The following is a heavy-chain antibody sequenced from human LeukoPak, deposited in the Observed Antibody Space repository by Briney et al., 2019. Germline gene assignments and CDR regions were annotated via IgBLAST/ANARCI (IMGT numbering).Heavy chain of an antibody. CDR1: GFSFRDYS. J-gene: IGHJ4*02. D-gene: IGHD6-13*01. V-gene: IGHV3-48*01. CDR3: ARDQGYSSSSNY. Sequence: GGSLRLSCAASGFSFRDYSMNWVRQAPGKGLEWVSYISSSSSTIYYADSVKGRFTISRDNAKNSLYLQMNSLRAEDTAVYYCARDQGYSSSSNYWGQGTLVTVSS. CDR2: ISSSSSTI.